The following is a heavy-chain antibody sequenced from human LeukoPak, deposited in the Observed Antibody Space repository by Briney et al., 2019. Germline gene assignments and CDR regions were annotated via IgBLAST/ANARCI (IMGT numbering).Heavy chain of an antibody. V-gene: IGHV3-15*01. Sequence: PGGSLRLSCAASGFTFSSAWMTWVRQAPGKGLEWVGRIKGKTDGGTPDYAAPVKGRFTISRDHSEDILYLQMNSLNAEDTAVYYCILAAAGPAYWGQGALVTVSS. CDR3: ILAAAGPAY. CDR2: IKGKTDGGTP. D-gene: IGHD6-13*01. CDR1: GFTFSSAW. J-gene: IGHJ4*02.